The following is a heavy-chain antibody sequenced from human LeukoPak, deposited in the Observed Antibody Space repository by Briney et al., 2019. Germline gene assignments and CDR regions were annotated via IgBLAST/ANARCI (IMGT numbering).Heavy chain of an antibody. CDR3: AKDRGRTGRYYVDF. CDR1: GFTFSSFG. V-gene: IGHV3-30*18. Sequence: QPGGSLRLSCAASGFTFSSFGIHWVRQAPGKGLEWVAVVSYDGRNKYYADSVKGRFTISRDDSRNTLYLQMNSLRDEDTAVYYCAKDRGRTGRYYVDFWGQGTLVTVSS. CDR2: VSYDGRNK. J-gene: IGHJ4*02. D-gene: IGHD3-10*01.